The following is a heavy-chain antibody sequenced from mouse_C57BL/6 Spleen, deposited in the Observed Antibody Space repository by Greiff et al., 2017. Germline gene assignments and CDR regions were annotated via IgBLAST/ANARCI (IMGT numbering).Heavy chain of an antibody. Sequence: EVQLVESGEGLVKPGGSLKLSCAASGFTFSSYAMSWVRQTPEKRLEWVAYISSGGDYIYDADTVKGRFTISRDNARNTRYLQMSSLKSEDTAMYYCTRGGYGSLYYFDYWGQGTTLTVSS. J-gene: IGHJ2*01. D-gene: IGHD1-1*01. V-gene: IGHV5-9-1*02. CDR3: TRGGYGSLYYFDY. CDR1: GFTFSSYA. CDR2: ISSGGDYI.